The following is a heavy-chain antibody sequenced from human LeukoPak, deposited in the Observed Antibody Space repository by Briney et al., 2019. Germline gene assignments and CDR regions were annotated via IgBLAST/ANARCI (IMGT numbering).Heavy chain of an antibody. Sequence: GGALRVSRAASGVSFDDDGMSWGREAPGEGRECGCDINWTGGSTGYADSVQGRFTISRDNAKKSLYLHMNSLRAEATALYYCAGYYYDSSRGFDPWGQGTLVTVSA. CDR3: AGYYYDSSRGFDP. V-gene: IGHV3-20*04. D-gene: IGHD3-22*01. J-gene: IGHJ5*02. CDR2: INWTGGST. CDR1: GVSFDDDG.